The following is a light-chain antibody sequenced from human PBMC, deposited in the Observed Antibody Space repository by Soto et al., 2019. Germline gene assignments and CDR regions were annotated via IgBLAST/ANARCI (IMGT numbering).Light chain of an antibody. Sequence: DIVMTQSPDSLAVSLGERVTINCKSSQSVLYSSSNKNYLAWYQQMPGQPPKLLIYLASTRESGVPDRFSGSGSGTDFTLTITNLQAEDVAVYYCQQYYSTPYTFGQGTKLEIK. V-gene: IGKV4-1*01. CDR1: QSVLYSSSNKNY. J-gene: IGKJ2*01. CDR3: QQYYSTPYT. CDR2: LAS.